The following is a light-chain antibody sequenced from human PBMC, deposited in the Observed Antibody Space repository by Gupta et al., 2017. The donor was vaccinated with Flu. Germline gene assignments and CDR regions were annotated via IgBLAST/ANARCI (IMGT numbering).Light chain of an antibody. V-gene: IGKV4-1*01. CDR1: QSHLSGSNKKHS. CDR3: QQDDNLPMT. J-gene: IGKJ1*01. Sequence: SLGERATINCRSSQSHLSGSNKKHSLAWYQQKPGQPPRLLIYWASSRESGVPDRFSGNGSGTHFTLAISSLQAEDVAVYYCQQDDNLPMTFGQGTKVDIK. CDR2: WAS.